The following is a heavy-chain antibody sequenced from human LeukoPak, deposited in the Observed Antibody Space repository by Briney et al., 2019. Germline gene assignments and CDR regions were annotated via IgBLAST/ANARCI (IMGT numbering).Heavy chain of an antibody. CDR2: INYSGST. V-gene: IGHV4-59*01. J-gene: IGHJ4*02. D-gene: IGHD5-24*01. CDR1: GGSFSSYY. CDR3: AGSEMGGYTFDY. Sequence: SETLSLTCTVSGGSFSSYYWYWIRQPPGKGLEYTGYINYSGSTIYNPSLKSRVTISVDTSKNQFSLKLSSVTAADTAVYYCAGSEMGGYTFDYWGQGTLVTVSS.